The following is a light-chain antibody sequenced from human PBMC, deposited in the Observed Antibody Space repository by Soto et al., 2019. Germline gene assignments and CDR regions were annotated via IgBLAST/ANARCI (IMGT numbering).Light chain of an antibody. V-gene: IGLV2-8*01. CDR2: EVN. Sequence: QSALTQPPSASGSPGQSVTISCTGTNSDFAGYNFVSWFQQHPGKAPRLIIYEVNEQPSGVPHRFSGSKSGNTASLTISGLQADDEADYYCSSYITSNNLRVFGTGTKLTVL. J-gene: IGLJ1*01. CDR3: SSYITSNNLRV. CDR1: NSDFAGYNF.